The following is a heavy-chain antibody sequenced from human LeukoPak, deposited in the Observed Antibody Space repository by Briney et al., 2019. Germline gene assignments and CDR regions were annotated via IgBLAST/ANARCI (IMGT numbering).Heavy chain of an antibody. CDR1: GFTFTSYS. V-gene: IGHV3-21*01. Sequence: GESLRLSCAASGFTFTSYSMNWVRQAPGKGLEWVSSISSSSTYIYYADSVKGRFTISRDNAKNSLFLQMSSLRAEDTAVYYCARGEPANWFDPWGQGTLVTVSS. J-gene: IGHJ5*02. D-gene: IGHD1-26*01. CDR2: ISSSSTYI. CDR3: ARGEPANWFDP.